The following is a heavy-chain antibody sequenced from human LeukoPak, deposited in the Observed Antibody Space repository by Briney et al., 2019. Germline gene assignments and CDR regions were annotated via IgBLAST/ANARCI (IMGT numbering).Heavy chain of an antibody. V-gene: IGHV4-4*07. Sequence: SETLSLTCTVSGGSISSYYWSWIRQPAVKGLEWIGRIYTSGSTNYNPSLKSRVTMSVDTSKNQFSLKLSSVTAADTAVYYCARSPNYDFWSGLADYYYYGLDVWGQGTTVTVSS. CDR1: GGSISSYY. CDR2: IYTSGST. J-gene: IGHJ6*02. D-gene: IGHD3-3*01. CDR3: ARSPNYDFWSGLADYYYYGLDV.